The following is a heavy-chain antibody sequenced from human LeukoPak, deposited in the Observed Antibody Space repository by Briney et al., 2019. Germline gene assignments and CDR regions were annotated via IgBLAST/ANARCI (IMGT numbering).Heavy chain of an antibody. J-gene: IGHJ4*02. CDR3: ARRQWLVAGGFDY. D-gene: IGHD6-19*01. V-gene: IGHV3-7*01. Sequence: PGGSLRLSCAASGFTFSSYRMSWVRQAPGKGLEWMANIKQDGSEKYYVDSVKGRFTISRDNAKNSLYLQMNSLRAEDTAVYYCARRQWLVAGGFDYWGQGTLVTISS. CDR2: IKQDGSEK. CDR1: GFTFSSYR.